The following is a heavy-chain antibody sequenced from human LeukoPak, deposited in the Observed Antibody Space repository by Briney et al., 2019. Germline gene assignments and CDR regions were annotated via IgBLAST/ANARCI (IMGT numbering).Heavy chain of an antibody. CDR1: GFTSRFSFSDYY. CDR3: VMTAGRAAATDH. J-gene: IGHJ1*01. Sequence: PGGSLRLSCAASGFTSRFSFSDYYMSWIRQAPGKGLEWLSFISNSVNTIHYADSLRGRFTISRDNAKNSLYLQMNSLRVDDTATYYCVMTAGRAAATDHWGQGALVTVSS. V-gene: IGHV3-11*04. CDR2: ISNSVNTI.